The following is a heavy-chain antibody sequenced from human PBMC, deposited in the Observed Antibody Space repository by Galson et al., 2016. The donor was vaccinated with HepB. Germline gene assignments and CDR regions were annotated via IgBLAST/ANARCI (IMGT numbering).Heavy chain of an antibody. CDR1: GFTFSDYS. J-gene: IGHJ3*02. CDR3: ARGPPANDAFDI. CDR2: ISRSSNFT. Sequence: SLRLSCAASGFTFSDYSMSWIRQAPGKGLEWLSDISRSSNFTNYADSMKGRLTISRDNAKNSLYLQMNSLRLEDTAVYYCARGPPANDAFDIWGQGTMVTASS. V-gene: IGHV3-11*05.